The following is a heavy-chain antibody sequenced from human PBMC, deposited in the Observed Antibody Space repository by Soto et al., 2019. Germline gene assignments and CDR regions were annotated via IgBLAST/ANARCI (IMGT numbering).Heavy chain of an antibody. CDR1: GFTFDDYA. CDR3: AMVGIASTMGGAEYFQH. Sequence: EVQLVESGGGLVQPGRSLRLSCAASGFTFDDYAMHWVRQAPGKGLEWVSGISWNSGSIGYADSVKGRFTISRDNAKNFRYLRMNSMRAEDTALYHCAMVGIASTMGGAEYFQHWGQGTLVTVSS. D-gene: IGHD2-21*01. CDR2: ISWNSGSI. V-gene: IGHV3-9*01. J-gene: IGHJ1*01.